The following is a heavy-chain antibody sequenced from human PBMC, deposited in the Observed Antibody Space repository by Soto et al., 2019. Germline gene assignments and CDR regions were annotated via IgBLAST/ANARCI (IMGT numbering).Heavy chain of an antibody. CDR3: ARDPQLDYDYIWGSYRPPYFDY. CDR2: IWYDGSNK. J-gene: IGHJ4*02. Sequence: QVQLVESGGGVVQPGRSLRLSCAASGFTFSSYGMHWVRQAPGKGLEWVAVIWYDGSNKYYGDSVKGLFTISRDNSKNTLYLQMNSLRAEVTAVYYCARDPQLDYDYIWGSYRPPYFDYWGQGTLVTVSS. V-gene: IGHV3-33*01. CDR1: GFTFSSYG. D-gene: IGHD3-16*02.